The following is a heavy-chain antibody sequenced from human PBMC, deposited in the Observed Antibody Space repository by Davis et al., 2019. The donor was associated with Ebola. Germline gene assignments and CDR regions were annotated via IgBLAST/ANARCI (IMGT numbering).Heavy chain of an antibody. CDR2: ITLNSGTT. Sequence: PGGSLRLSCATSGLTFDDYAMHWFRQAPGKGLEWVSGITLNSGTTTYADSVKGRFTISRDNAKDSLYLQMNSLRTEDTASYYCAKDFYGSGSYIDAWGQGTLVAVSS. CDR1: GLTFDDYA. J-gene: IGHJ5*02. V-gene: IGHV3-9*01. CDR3: AKDFYGSGSYIDA. D-gene: IGHD3-10*01.